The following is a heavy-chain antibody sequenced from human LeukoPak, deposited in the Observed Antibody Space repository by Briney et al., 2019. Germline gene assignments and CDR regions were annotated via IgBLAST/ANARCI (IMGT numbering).Heavy chain of an antibody. CDR3: ARTTEGGYTYDYFYYYYMDV. V-gene: IGHV4-59*01. CDR2: IYYSGST. D-gene: IGHD5-18*01. Sequence: TPSETLSLTCSVSGASITSDYWSWIRQPPGKGLEWIGYIYYSGSTNYNPSLKSRVTISVDTSKNQFSLKLSSVTAADTAVYYCARTTEGGYTYDYFYYYYMDVWGKGTTVTVSS. CDR1: GASITSDY. J-gene: IGHJ6*03.